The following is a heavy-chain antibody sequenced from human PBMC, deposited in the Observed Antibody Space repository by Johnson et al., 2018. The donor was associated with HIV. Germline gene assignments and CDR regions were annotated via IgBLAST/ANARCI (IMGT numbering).Heavy chain of an antibody. CDR1: GFTVSSNY. V-gene: IGHV3-13*01. J-gene: IGHJ3*02. CDR2: IGTAGDT. CDR3: ARATLGADDAFDI. Sequence: VQLVESGGGLVQPGGSLRLSCAASGFTVSSNYMSWVRQAPGNGLEWVSVIGTAGDTYYPGSVKDRFTISRENAKNSLYLQMNSLRAGDTAVYYCARATLGADDAFDIWGQGTMVTVSS. D-gene: IGHD1-26*01.